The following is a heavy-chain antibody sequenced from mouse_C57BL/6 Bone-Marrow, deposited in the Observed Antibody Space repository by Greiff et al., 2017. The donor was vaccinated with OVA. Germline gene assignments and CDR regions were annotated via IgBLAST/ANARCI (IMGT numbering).Heavy chain of an antibody. CDR1: GYSFTGYY. CDR3: ARLGASLYYFDY. J-gene: IGHJ2*01. CDR2: INPSTGGT. V-gene: IGHV1-42*01. Sequence: VQLQQSGPELVKPGASVKISCKASGYSFTGYYMNWVKQSPEKSLEWIGEINPSTGGTTYNQKFKAKATLTVDKSSSTSYMQLKSLTSEDSAVYYCARLGASLYYFDYWGQGTTLTVSS.